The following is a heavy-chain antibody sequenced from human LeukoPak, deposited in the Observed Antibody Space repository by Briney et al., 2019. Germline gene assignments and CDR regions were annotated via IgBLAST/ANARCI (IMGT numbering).Heavy chain of an antibody. D-gene: IGHD3-3*01. J-gene: IGHJ6*02. Sequence: ASVTVSWTDSGYTFASHGISCERLARGQGLAWMGWISAYNGNTNYPQKLQGRGTMTTDTATSTAYMERRCLRSDDTAVYYCAIDFSPVIGGFLEWLNSPSYYFYGMDVWGQGTTVTVSS. CDR1: GYTFASHG. V-gene: IGHV1-18*01. CDR3: AIDFSPVIGGFLEWLNSPSYYFYGMDV. CDR2: ISAYNGNT.